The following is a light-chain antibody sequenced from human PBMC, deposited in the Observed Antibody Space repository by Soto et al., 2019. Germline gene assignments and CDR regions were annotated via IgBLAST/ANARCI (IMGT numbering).Light chain of an antibody. CDR2: KAS. J-gene: IGKJ1*01. CDR3: QQYHSYSRTWT. Sequence: DIQMTQSPSTLSASVGDRVTITCRASQSISSWLAWYQQKPGKAPKLLIYKASSLESGVPSRFSGSGSGTEFTLTISSLQPDDFATYYCQQYHSYSRTWTFGQGTKVEIK. CDR1: QSISSW. V-gene: IGKV1-5*03.